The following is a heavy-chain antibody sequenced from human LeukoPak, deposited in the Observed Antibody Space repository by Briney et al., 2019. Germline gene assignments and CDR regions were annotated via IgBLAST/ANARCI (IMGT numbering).Heavy chain of an antibody. CDR3: ARAHCSSTSCYVGIFDY. CDR1: GYTFTGYY. D-gene: IGHD2-2*01. V-gene: IGHV1-2*02. CDR2: INPNSGGT. Sequence: GASVKVSCKASGYTFTGYYMHWVRQAPGQGLERMGWINPNSGGTNYAQKFQGRVTMTRDTSISTAYMELSRLRSDDTAVYYCARAHCSSTSCYVGIFDYWGQGTLVTVSS. J-gene: IGHJ4*02.